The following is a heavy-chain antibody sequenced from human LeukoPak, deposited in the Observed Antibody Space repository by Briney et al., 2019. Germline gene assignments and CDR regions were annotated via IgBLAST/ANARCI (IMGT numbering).Heavy chain of an antibody. J-gene: IGHJ4*02. CDR2: ISHDGSSK. V-gene: IGHV3-30*04. D-gene: IGHD2-15*01. Sequence: GGSLRLSCAASGFTFSSYAMHWVRQAPGRGLEWVAVISHDGSSKYYADSVKGRFTISRDNAKNSLYLQMNSLRAEDTALYYCARGRGYCSGGSCYDDYWGQGTLVTVSS. CDR1: GFTFSSYA. CDR3: ARGRGYCSGGSCYDDY.